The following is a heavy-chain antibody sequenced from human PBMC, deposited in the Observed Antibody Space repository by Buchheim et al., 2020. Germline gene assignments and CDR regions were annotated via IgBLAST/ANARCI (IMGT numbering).Heavy chain of an antibody. D-gene: IGHD3-3*01. Sequence: QVQLQQWGAGLLKPSETLSLTCAVYGGSFSGYYWSWIRQPPGKGLEWIGEINHSGSTNYNPSLKSRVTISVDTSKNQFSLKLSSVTAADTAVYYCARGHTAAGAIFGYYYFDYWGQGTL. CDR3: ARGHTAAGAIFGYYYFDY. V-gene: IGHV4-34*01. J-gene: IGHJ4*02. CDR2: INHSGST. CDR1: GGSFSGYY.